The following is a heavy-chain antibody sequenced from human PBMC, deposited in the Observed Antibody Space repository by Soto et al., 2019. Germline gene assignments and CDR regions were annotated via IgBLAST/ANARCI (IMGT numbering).Heavy chain of an antibody. CDR2: ISGSGGST. V-gene: IGHV3-23*01. CDR3: AKDTPPIFAAPSRGQGTLVTVSSGKPDAASVKVPARLLDTPSPATICTGCDRPLDKGLSGWKY. J-gene: IGHJ4*02. CDR1: GFTFSSYA. Sequence: PGGSLRLSCAASGFTFSSYAMSWVRQAPGKGLEWVSAISGSGGSTYYADSVKGRFTISRDNSKNTLYLQMNSLRAEDTAVYYCAKDTPPIFAAPSRGQGTLVTVSSGKPDAASVKVPARLLDTPSPATICTGCDRPLDKGLSGWKYWGQGTVVTVSS. D-gene: IGHD3-3*01.